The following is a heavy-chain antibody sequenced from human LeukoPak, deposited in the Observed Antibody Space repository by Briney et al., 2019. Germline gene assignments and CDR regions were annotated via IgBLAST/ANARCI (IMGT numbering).Heavy chain of an antibody. CDR2: ISAYNGNT. Sequence: GAPVKVSCKASGYTFTSYGISWGRQAPGQRLEWMGGISAYNGNTNYAQKHQDRVTTTTDTSTSTAYMEQRSLRSDDTAVDYCARGGGSYAWGYCVYWGQGTLITVSS. V-gene: IGHV1-18*01. D-gene: IGHD1-26*01. CDR3: ARGGGSYAWGYCVY. J-gene: IGHJ4*02. CDR1: GYTFTSYG.